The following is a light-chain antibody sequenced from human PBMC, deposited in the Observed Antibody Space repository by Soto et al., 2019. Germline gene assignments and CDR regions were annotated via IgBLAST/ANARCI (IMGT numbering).Light chain of an antibody. Sequence: DVVMTQSPLSLPVTLGQAASISCRSSQGLVYGDGHTYMHWLQQRPGQSSGRLIYKVSNRDCGVADRFSGSASGTNFTLKISRVGAEDVGVYYCMQGTPWPPTFGGGTKVEIK. CDR3: MQGTPWPPT. CDR1: QGLVYGDGHTY. J-gene: IGKJ4*01. V-gene: IGKV2-30*01. CDR2: KVS.